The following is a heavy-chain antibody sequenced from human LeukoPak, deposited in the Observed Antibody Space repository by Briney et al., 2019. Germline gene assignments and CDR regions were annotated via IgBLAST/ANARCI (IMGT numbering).Heavy chain of an antibody. Sequence: GGSLRLSCAASGFAFSSQAMGWVRQAPGKGLEWVSVISDSGDTTYYADSVKGRFTISRDNAKNTLYLQMNSLRAEDTAVYYCARVLNYGFDYWGQGTLVTVSS. CDR2: ISDSGDTT. D-gene: IGHD3-10*01. CDR3: ARVLNYGFDY. CDR1: GFAFSSQA. V-gene: IGHV3-23*01. J-gene: IGHJ4*02.